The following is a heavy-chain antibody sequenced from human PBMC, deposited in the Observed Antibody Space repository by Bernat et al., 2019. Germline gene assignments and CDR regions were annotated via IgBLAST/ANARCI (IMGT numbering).Heavy chain of an antibody. CDR2: ISYDGSNT. CDR1: GFTFSIYG. Sequence: QVQLVESGGGVVQPGRSLRLSCAASGFTFSIYGMHWVRQAPGKGLEWVAVISYDGSNTYYADSVKGRFTISRDNSKNTLYLQMNSLRVEDTAVYYCAITEGLYWGQGALVTVSS. V-gene: IGHV3-30*03. J-gene: IGHJ4*02. CDR3: AITEGLY.